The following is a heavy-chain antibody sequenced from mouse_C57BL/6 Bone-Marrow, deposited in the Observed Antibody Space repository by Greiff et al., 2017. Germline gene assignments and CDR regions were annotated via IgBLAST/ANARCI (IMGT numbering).Heavy chain of an antibody. J-gene: IGHJ3*01. Sequence: QVQLQQSGAELVRPGASVTLSCKASGYTFTDYEMHWVKQPPVHGLEWIGAIDPETGGTAYNQKFKGKAILTADKSSSTAYMELRSLTSEDSAVYYWTRGSDYGAWFAYWGQGTLVTVSA. CDR3: TRGSDYGAWFAY. CDR1: GYTFTDYE. CDR2: IDPETGGT. D-gene: IGHD2-4*01. V-gene: IGHV1-15*01.